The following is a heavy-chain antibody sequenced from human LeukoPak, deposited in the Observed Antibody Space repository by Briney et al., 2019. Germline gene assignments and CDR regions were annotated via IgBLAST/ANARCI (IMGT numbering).Heavy chain of an antibody. CDR1: GYGFTSYW. J-gene: IGHJ6*03. CDR3: ARLQTRYYYYYYMDV. V-gene: IGHV5-51*01. Sequence: GESLKISCKGSGYGFTSYWIGWVRQMPGKGLEWMGIIYPGDSDTRYSPSFQGQVTISADKSISTAYLQWSSLKASDTAMYYCARLQTRYYYYYYMDVWGKGTTVTVSS. CDR2: IYPGDSDT.